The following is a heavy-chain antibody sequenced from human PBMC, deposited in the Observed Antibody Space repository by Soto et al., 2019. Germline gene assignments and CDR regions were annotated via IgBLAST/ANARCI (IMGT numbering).Heavy chain of an antibody. CDR3: VKDSALTVTTFQD. CDR2: VSATSSST. D-gene: IGHD4-17*01. Sequence: GGSLRLSCSGTGFTFSEYAMSWVRQAPGKGLEWVSAVSATSSSTYYRDSVKGRFTISRDNSEKTVFLQMNSLRAEDTAIYFCVKDSALTVTTFQDWGRGTLVTVSS. J-gene: IGHJ4*02. CDR1: GFTFSEYA. V-gene: IGHV3-23*01.